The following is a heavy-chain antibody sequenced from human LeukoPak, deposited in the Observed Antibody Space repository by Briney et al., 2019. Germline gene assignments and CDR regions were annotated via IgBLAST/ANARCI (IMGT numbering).Heavy chain of an antibody. CDR2: ISSSSSYI. Sequence: GGSLRLSCAASGFTFSSYSMNWVRQAPGKGLEWVSSISSSSSYIYYAGSVKGRFTISRDNAKNSLYLQMNSLRAEDTAVYYCARQKYPEFDYWGQGTLVTVSS. D-gene: IGHD6-6*01. CDR3: ARQKYPEFDY. V-gene: IGHV3-21*01. CDR1: GFTFSSYS. J-gene: IGHJ4*02.